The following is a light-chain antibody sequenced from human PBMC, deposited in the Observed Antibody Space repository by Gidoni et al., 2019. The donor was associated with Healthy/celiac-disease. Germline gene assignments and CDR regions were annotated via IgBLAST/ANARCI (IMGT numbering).Light chain of an antibody. CDR1: QGISSY. J-gene: IGKJ3*01. CDR3: QQLNSYPQFT. CDR2: AAS. Sequence: DIQLTQSPSFLSAAVGDRVTITCRASQGISSYLAWYQQKPGKAPKLLIYAASTLQSGVPSRFSGSVSGTEFTLTLSSLQPEDFATYYCQQLNSYPQFTFGPGTKVDIK. V-gene: IGKV1-9*01.